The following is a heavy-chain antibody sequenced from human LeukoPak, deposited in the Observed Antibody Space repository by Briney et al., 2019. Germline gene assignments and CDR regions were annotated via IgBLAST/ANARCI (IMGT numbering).Heavy chain of an antibody. V-gene: IGHV7-4-1*02. Sequence: ASVKVSCKASGYTFTSYAMNWVRQAPGQGLEWMGWINTNTGNPTYAQGFTGRFVFSLDTSVSTAYLQISSLRAEDTAVYYCARWQLWWEGDYYFDYWGQGTLVTVSS. J-gene: IGHJ4*02. CDR3: ARWQLWWEGDYYFDY. CDR2: INTNTGNP. CDR1: GYTFTSYA. D-gene: IGHD5-18*01.